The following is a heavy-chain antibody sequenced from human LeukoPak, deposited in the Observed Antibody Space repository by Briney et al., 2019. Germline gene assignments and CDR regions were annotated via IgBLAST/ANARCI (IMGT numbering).Heavy chain of an antibody. CDR2: ISGSGGST. J-gene: IGHJ4*02. D-gene: IGHD2-15*01. CDR3: AKDRVVVVAAAFDY. CDR1: GFTFCSYA. Sequence: GGSLRLSCAASGFTFCSYAMSWVRQAPGKGVEWVSAISGSGGSTYYADSVKGRFTIPRDNSKNTLYLQMNSLRAEDTAVYYCAKDRVVVVAAAFDYWGQGTLVTVSS. V-gene: IGHV3-23*01.